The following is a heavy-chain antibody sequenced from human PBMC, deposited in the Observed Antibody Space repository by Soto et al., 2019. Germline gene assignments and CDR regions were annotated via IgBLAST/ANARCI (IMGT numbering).Heavy chain of an antibody. D-gene: IGHD3-10*01. J-gene: IGHJ4*02. CDR2: INPNSGGT. CDR3: ARVTALWFGQYYFDY. Sequence: RASVKVSCKASGYTFTGYYMHWVRQAPGQGLEWMGWINPNSGGTNYAQKFQGRVTMTRDTSISTAYMELSRLRSDDTAVYYCARVTALWFGQYYFDYWGQGTLVTVSS. V-gene: IGHV1-2*02. CDR1: GYTFTGYY.